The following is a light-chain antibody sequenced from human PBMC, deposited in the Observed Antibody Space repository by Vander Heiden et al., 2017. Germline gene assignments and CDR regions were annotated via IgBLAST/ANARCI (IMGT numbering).Light chain of an antibody. Sequence: SYELTQPLSVSVSPSQTASITCSEVKLGDEYGCWYQQKPGQYPVLVIYQDSKRPAGVPVRFSGSDSGDTATLTVSGTQAMDEADYYCQAWDSSSVVFGGGTKLTVL. J-gene: IGLJ2*01. CDR1: KLGDEY. CDR2: QDS. V-gene: IGLV3-1*01. CDR3: QAWDSSSVV.